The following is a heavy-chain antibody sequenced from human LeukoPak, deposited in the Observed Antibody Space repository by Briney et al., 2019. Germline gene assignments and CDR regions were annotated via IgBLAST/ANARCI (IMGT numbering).Heavy chain of an antibody. D-gene: IGHD1-26*01. Sequence: ASVKVSCKASGYTFTGYYIHSVRQAPGQGLEWMGWINPSSGGTNYAQKFQGRVTMTRDTSISTAYMELSRLRSDDTAVYFCARTPTATPGMHWGQGTLVIVSS. V-gene: IGHV1-2*02. CDR1: GYTFTGYY. CDR3: ARTPTATPGMH. J-gene: IGHJ4*02. CDR2: INPSSGGT.